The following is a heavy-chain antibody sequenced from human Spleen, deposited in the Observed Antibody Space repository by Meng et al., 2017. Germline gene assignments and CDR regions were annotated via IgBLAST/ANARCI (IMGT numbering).Heavy chain of an antibody. CDR2: TYYKSKGNN. V-gene: IGHV6-1*01. CDR1: VESFSITSAV. CDR3: ARGPGILNY. Sequence: QVQVKKSGPGRVRHYTALVLTCAISVESFSITSAVWNWIRQSPARGLEWLGRTYYKSKGNNDDAVSVKSRITINPDTSKNHFSLQMNSVTPEDTAEYYCARGPGILNYWGQGTLVTVSS. J-gene: IGHJ4*02. D-gene: IGHD3-10*01.